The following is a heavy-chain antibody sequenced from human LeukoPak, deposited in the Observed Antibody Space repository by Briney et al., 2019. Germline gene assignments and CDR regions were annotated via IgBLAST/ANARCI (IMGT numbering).Heavy chain of an antibody. CDR3: ARSGPFWVPAAMNEGYFDL. D-gene: IGHD2-2*01. V-gene: IGHV3-23*01. CDR1: GFTFSSYA. CDR2: ISDSGGST. Sequence: QSGSSLRLSCAASGFTFSSYAMSWVREAAGKGLEWVSAISDSGGSTYYADSVKSRFTISRDNSKNTLYLQMNSLRAEDTAVYYCARSGPFWVPAAMNEGYFDLWGRGTLVTVSS. J-gene: IGHJ2*01.